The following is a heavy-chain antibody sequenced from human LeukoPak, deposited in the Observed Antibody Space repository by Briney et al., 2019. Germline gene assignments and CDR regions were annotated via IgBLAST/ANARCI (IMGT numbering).Heavy chain of an antibody. J-gene: IGHJ4*02. CDR1: GYSISSGYY. Sequence: SETLSLTCTVSGYSISSGYYWGWIRQPPGKGLEWIGSIYYSGSTYYNPSLKSRVTISVDTSKNQFSLKLSSVTAADTAVYYCARNYDSSGYYALSYWGQGTLVTVSS. CDR3: ARNYDSSGYYALSY. D-gene: IGHD3-22*01. CDR2: IYYSGST. V-gene: IGHV4-38-2*02.